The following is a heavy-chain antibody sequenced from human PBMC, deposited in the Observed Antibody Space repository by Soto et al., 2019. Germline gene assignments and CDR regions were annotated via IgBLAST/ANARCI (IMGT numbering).Heavy chain of an antibody. CDR2: ISSSSSYI. CDR3: ANEGLLECGSSTSCPDAFDI. J-gene: IGHJ3*02. CDR1: GFTFSTYT. Sequence: PGGSLRLSCAASGFTFSTYTMNWVRQAPGKGLEWVSSISSSSSYIYYADSVKGRFTISRDNARNSLYLQVNSLSAEDTDLFYCANEGLLECGSSTSCPDAFDIWGQGTMVTVSS. D-gene: IGHD2-2*01. V-gene: IGHV3-21*01.